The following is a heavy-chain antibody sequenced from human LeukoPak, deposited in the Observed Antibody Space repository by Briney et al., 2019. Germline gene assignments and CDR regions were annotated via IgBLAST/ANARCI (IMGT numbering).Heavy chain of an antibody. V-gene: IGHV5-51*01. CDR3: ARMIIPNDSVRK. D-gene: IGHD3-16*01. CDR2: IYPGGSDT. J-gene: IGHJ4*02. CDR1: GYSFTSYW. Sequence: GESLKISCKSSGYSFTSYWIGWVRQMPGKGLEWMGIIYPGGSDTRYSPSFQGQVTISADKSISTAYLQWGSLKASDTAMYYCARMIIPNDSVRKWGQGTLVTVSS.